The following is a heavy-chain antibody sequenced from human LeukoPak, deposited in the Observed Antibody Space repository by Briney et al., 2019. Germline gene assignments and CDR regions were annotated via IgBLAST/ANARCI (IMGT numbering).Heavy chain of an antibody. Sequence: GASVKVSCKASGGTFSSYAISWVRQAPGQGLEWMGGIIPIFGTANYAQKFQGRVTITADKSTSTAYMELTSLKSEDTAVYFCARASAYDPPPPPKYYMDVWGKGTTVIVSS. CDR3: ARASAYDPPPPPKYYMDV. V-gene: IGHV1-69*06. CDR2: IIPIFGTA. D-gene: IGHD5-12*01. J-gene: IGHJ6*03. CDR1: GGTFSSYA.